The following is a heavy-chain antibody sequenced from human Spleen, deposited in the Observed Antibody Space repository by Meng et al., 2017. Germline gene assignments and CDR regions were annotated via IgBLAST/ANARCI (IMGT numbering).Heavy chain of an antibody. V-gene: IGHV4-59*01. CDR2: IYYSGST. CDR3: ARHTRPWGDDTFDI. J-gene: IGHJ3*02. Sequence: SETLSLTCTVSGGSISSSYWSWIRQPPGKGLEWIGYIYYSGSTNYNPSLKSRVTISIDTSKNQFSLNLYSVTAADTAVYYCARHTRPWGDDTFDIWGQGTMVTVSS. D-gene: IGHD7-27*01. CDR1: GGSISSSY.